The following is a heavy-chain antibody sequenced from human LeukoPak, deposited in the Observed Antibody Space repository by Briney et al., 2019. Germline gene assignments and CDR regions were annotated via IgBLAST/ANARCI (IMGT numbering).Heavy chain of an antibody. CDR2: INHSGST. V-gene: IGHV4-34*01. Sequence: SETLSLTCAVYGGSFSGYYWKWIRQPPGKGLEWIGEINHSGSTNYNPSLKSRVTISVDTSKNQFSLKLSSVTAADTAVYYCARSFRKNTVTTRFWFDPWGQGTLVTVSS. D-gene: IGHD4-11*01. J-gene: IGHJ5*02. CDR1: GGSFSGYY. CDR3: ARSFRKNTVTTRFWFDP.